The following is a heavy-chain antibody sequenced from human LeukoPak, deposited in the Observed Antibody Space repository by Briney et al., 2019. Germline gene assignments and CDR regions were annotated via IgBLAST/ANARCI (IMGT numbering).Heavy chain of an antibody. D-gene: IGHD1-26*01. Sequence: SVKVSCKASGGTFSSYAISWVRQAPGQGLEWMGRIIPILGIANYAQKFQGRVTITADKSTSTAYMELSSLRSEDTAVYYCARGAFSPHGSYYGHWGQGTLVTVSS. V-gene: IGHV1-69*04. J-gene: IGHJ4*02. CDR3: ARGAFSPHGSYYGH. CDR2: IIPILGIA. CDR1: GGTFSSYA.